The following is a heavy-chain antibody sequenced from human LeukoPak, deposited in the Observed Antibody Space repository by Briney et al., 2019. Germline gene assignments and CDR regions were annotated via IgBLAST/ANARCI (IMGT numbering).Heavy chain of an antibody. Sequence: PGGSLRLSCAASGFTFSSYAMSWARQAPGKGLEWVSAISGSGGSTYYADSVKGRFTIPRDNSKNTLYLQMNSLRAEDTAVYYCAKAGSGKNQLLLGVDYWGQGTLVTVSS. CDR2: ISGSGGST. CDR1: GFTFSSYA. D-gene: IGHD2-2*01. V-gene: IGHV3-23*01. J-gene: IGHJ4*02. CDR3: AKAGSGKNQLLLGVDY.